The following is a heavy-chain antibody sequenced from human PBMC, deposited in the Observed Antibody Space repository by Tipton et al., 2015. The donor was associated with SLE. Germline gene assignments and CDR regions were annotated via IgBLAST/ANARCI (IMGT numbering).Heavy chain of an antibody. CDR2: IYHSGST. Sequence: TLSLTCTVSGISVGSSSFYWGWVRQPPGKGLEWIGSIYHSGSTYYKPSLKSRVTMSVDTSKKQFSLRLTSVTAADTAVYYCTRHPVINYDFWSRSYGMDVWGQGTTVIVPS. D-gene: IGHD3-3*01. CDR1: GISVGSSSFY. V-gene: IGHV4-39*07. J-gene: IGHJ6*02. CDR3: TRHPVINYDFWSRSYGMDV.